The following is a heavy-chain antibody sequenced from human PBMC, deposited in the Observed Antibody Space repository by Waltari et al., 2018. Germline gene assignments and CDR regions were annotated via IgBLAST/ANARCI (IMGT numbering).Heavy chain of an antibody. Sequence: QVQLQQWGAGLLKPSETLSLTCAVYGGSFSGYYWSWIRQPPGKGLEWIGEINHSGSTNSNPSRKGRVTISVDTSKNQFSLKLSSVTAADTAVYYCARGRGWQLALGSYNWFDPWGQGTLVTVSS. V-gene: IGHV4-34*01. CDR3: ARGRGWQLALGSYNWFDP. J-gene: IGHJ5*02. D-gene: IGHD6-6*01. CDR1: GGSFSGYY. CDR2: INHSGST.